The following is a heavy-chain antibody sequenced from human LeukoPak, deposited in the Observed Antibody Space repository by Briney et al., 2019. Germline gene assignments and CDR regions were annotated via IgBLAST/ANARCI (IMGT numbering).Heavy chain of an antibody. CDR2: IKSDGGDT. CDR3: ARGCATRGRDGSVGFDS. D-gene: IGHD3-16*01. V-gene: IGHV3-74*01. J-gene: IGHJ4*02. Sequence: GGSVRLSYAASGFILSNYWMHWVRQAPGKGLVWVSRIKSDGGDTNHADSVKGRFTIYRDNAKNTLYLQVGSLRADDTAVYYCARGCATRGRDGSVGFDSWGQGTLVSVSS. CDR1: GFILSNYW.